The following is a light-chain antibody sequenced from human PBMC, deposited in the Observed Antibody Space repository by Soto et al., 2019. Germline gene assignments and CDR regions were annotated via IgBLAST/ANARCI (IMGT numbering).Light chain of an antibody. CDR3: QTWGTGIHV. CDR1: SGHSNYA. CDR2: LNSDGSH. V-gene: IGLV4-69*01. Sequence: QLVLTQSPSISASLGASVKLTCTLSSGHSNYAIAWHQQQPEKGPRSLMKLNSDGSHRKGDGIPDRFSGSSSGAERYLTISSLQSEDEADYYCQTWGTGIHVFGGGTKLTVL. J-gene: IGLJ2*01.